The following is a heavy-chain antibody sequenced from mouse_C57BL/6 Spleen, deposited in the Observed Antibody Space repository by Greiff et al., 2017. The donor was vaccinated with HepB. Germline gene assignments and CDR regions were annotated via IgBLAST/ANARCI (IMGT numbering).Heavy chain of an antibody. CDR2: IDPENGDT. CDR1: GFNIKDDY. CDR3: TTDYYGGVDY. J-gene: IGHJ2*01. V-gene: IGHV14-4*01. Sequence: LVESGAELVRPGASVKLSCTASGFNIKDDYMHWVKQRPEQGLEWIGWIDPENGDTEYASKFQGKATITADTSSNTAYLQLSSLTSEDTAVYYCTTDYYGGVDYWGQGTTLTVSS. D-gene: IGHD1-1*01.